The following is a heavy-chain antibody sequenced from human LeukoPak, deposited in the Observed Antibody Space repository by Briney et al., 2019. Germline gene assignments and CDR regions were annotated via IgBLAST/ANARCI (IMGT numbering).Heavy chain of an antibody. CDR1: GGSISSSSYY. J-gene: IGHJ4*02. CDR3: ARGLGYYYDSSGYFY. D-gene: IGHD3-22*01. Sequence: SETLSLTCTVSGGSISSSSYYWGWIRQPPGKGLEWIGSIYYSGSTYYNPSLKSRVTISVDTSKNQFSLKLSSVTAADTAVYYCARGLGYYYDSSGYFYWGRGTLVTVSS. V-gene: IGHV4-39*01. CDR2: IYYSGST.